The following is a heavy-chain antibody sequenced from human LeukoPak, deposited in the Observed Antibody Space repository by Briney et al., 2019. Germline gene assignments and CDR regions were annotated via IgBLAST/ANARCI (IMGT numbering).Heavy chain of an antibody. J-gene: IGHJ3*02. CDR2: IYSGGST. CDR3: ARGVDEGAFDI. Sequence: GGSLRLSCAASGFTVSSNYMSWVRQAPGKGLECVSVIYSGGSTYYADSVKGRFTISRDNSKNTLYLQMNSLRAEDTAVYYCARGVDEGAFDIWGQGTMVTVSS. V-gene: IGHV3-53*01. CDR1: GFTVSSNY.